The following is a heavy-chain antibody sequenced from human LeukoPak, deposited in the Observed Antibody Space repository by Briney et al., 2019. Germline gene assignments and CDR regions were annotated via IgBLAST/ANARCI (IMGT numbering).Heavy chain of an antibody. CDR3: ARHQCSGTKCYNFYFYAMDV. J-gene: IGHJ6*02. V-gene: IGHV4-39*01. D-gene: IGHD2-2*02. CDR2: IYYSWST. CDR1: GGSMSGSNYY. Sequence: PSETLSLTCSVSGGSMSGSNYYWGWIRQPPGKGLEWIGTIYYSWSTHYNPSLKSRVTISVDTSKNQFSLKLSSVTAADTAVYYCARHQCSGTKCYNFYFYAMDVWGQGTTVTVSS.